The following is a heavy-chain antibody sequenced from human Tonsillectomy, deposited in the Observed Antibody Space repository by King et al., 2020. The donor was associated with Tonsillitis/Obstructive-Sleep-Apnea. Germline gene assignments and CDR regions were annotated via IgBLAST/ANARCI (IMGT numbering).Heavy chain of an antibody. D-gene: IGHD2-2*01. CDR1: GFTFTNYA. CDR2: ISGSGATT. V-gene: IGHV3-23*04. Sequence: VQLVESGGDLVQPGGSLRLSCAVSGFTFTNYAMNWVRQAPGKGLEWVSAISGSGATTYYADSVKGRFTISRDNSKNTLSLQMNSLRAEETAVYYCAKGRVVVPVSGLAVWGQGTTVAVSS. CDR3: AKGRVVVPVSGLAV. J-gene: IGHJ6*02.